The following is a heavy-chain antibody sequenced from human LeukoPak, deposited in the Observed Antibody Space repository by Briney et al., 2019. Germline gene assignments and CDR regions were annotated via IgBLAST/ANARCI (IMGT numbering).Heavy chain of an antibody. CDR2: INPNSGGT. V-gene: IGHV1-2*02. J-gene: IGHJ6*02. CDR3: ASANGEVYDGMDV. Sequence: ASVKVSCKASGYTFTGCYMHWVRQAPGQGLEWMGWINPNSGGTNYAQKFQGRVIMTRDTSISTAYMELSRLRSDDTAVYYCASANGEVYDGMDVWGQGTTVTVSS. D-gene: IGHD2-8*01. CDR1: GYTFTGCY.